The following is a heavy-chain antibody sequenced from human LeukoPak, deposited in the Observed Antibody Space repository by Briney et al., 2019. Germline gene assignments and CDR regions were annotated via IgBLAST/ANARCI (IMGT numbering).Heavy chain of an antibody. V-gene: IGHV1-46*01. Sequence: ASVKVSCKASGYTFTSYYMHWVRQAPGQGLEWMGIINPSGGSTSYAQKFQGRVTMTRDTSTSTVYMELSSLRSEDMAVYYCARGDYGGNSGLGFDYWGQGTLVTVSS. CDR1: GYTFTSYY. D-gene: IGHD4-23*01. CDR2: INPSGGST. J-gene: IGHJ4*02. CDR3: ARGDYGGNSGLGFDY.